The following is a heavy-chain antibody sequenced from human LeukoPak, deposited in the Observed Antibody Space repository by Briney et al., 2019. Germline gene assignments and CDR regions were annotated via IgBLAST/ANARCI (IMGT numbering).Heavy chain of an antibody. CDR3: ADPFGDVFHF. V-gene: IGHV3-74*01. D-gene: IGHD3-3*01. J-gene: IGHJ3*01. CDR1: GFTFSNYW. CDR2: INSDGSRK. Sequence: GGSLRLSCAASGFTFSNYWMNWVRQAPGKGLVWVSRINSDGSRKDYADSVKGGFTISRDNAKNALYLQMNSLRAEDTAVYYCADPFGDVFHFWGQGTRVTVSS.